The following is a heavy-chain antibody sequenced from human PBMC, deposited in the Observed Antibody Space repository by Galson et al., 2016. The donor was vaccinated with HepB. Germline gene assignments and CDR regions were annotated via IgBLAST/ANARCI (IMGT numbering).Heavy chain of an antibody. J-gene: IGHJ4*02. Sequence: SVKVSCKASGYSFSSYGISWVRQAPGQGFEWMGWISGYNGYTNYEEKFQGRVTMTRDTSTSTAYMELGSLRSDDTAVYYCARDEGTALYGFYGGQGILVTVST. CDR2: ISGYNGYT. D-gene: IGHD3-10*01. CDR3: ARDEGTALYGFY. V-gene: IGHV1-18*04. CDR1: GYSFSSYG.